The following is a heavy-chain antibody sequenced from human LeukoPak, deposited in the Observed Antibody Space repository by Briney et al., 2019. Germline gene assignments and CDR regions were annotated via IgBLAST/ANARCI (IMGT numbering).Heavy chain of an antibody. J-gene: IGHJ3*02. V-gene: IGHV3-21*01. D-gene: IGHD6-13*01. CDR2: ISSSSSDI. Sequence: GGSLRLSCAASGFTFSSYTMNWVRQAPGKGLEWVSCISSSSSDIYYADSVKGRFTISRDNAKNSLYLQMNSLRAEDTAVYYCARDRTAAWTDDAFDIWGQGTMVTVSS. CDR1: GFTFSSYT. CDR3: ARDRTAAWTDDAFDI.